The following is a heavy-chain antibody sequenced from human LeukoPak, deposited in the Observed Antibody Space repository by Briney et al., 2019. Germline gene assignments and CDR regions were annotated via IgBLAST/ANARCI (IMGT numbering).Heavy chain of an antibody. D-gene: IGHD3-10*01. Sequence: GGSLRLSCAASGFTFSSYWMTWVRQAPGKGLEWVAHIKQDGSEKYFLDSVKGRFTISRDNAKNSVYLQMNSLRAEDTAVYYCARDGITLIRGVTAFDIWGQGTMVTVSS. CDR1: GFTFSSYW. J-gene: IGHJ3*02. CDR2: IKQDGSEK. CDR3: ARDGITLIRGVTAFDI. V-gene: IGHV3-7*01.